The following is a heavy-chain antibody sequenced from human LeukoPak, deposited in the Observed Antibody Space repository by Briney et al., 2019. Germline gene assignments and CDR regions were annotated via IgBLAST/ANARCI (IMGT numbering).Heavy chain of an antibody. CDR3: ARARRITIFGVVIIFQADAFDI. V-gene: IGHV1-2*06. J-gene: IGHJ3*02. D-gene: IGHD3-3*01. CDR1: GYTFTGYY. Sequence: GASVKVSCKASGYTFTGYYMHWARQAPGQGLEWMGRINPNSGGTNYAQKFQGRVTMTRDTSISTAYMELSRLRSDDTAVYYCARARRITIFGVVIIFQADAFDIWGQGTMVTVSS. CDR2: INPNSGGT.